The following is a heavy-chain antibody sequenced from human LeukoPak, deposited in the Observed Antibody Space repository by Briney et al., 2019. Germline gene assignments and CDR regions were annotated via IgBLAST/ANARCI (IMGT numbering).Heavy chain of an antibody. CDR1: GITFSSYG. CDR3: AKNGDRGAYCTGGTCYPYFYYYMDV. CDR2: ISSTGGTT. V-gene: IGHV3-23*01. J-gene: IGHJ6*03. D-gene: IGHD2-15*01. Sequence: PGGSLRLSCAAPGITFSSYGMSWVRQAPGKGLEWVSSISSTGGTTYYADSVKGRFTISRDNSKNTLYLQMNSLRAEDTAIYYCAKNGDRGAYCTGGTCYPYFYYYMDVWGKGTTVTI.